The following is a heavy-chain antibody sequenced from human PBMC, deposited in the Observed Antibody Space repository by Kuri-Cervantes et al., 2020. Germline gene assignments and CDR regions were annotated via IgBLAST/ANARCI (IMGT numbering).Heavy chain of an antibody. CDR2: IIPIFGTA. CDR1: GGTFSSYA. J-gene: IGHJ6*03. D-gene: IGHD2-8*02. V-gene: IGHV1-69*05. Sequence: SVKVSCKASGGTFSSYAISWVRQAPGQGLEWMGGIIPIFGTANYAQKFQGRDSLTTDTSTSTAYMELRSMRSDDKAVYYCARGGGLGYCTGGVCYTDYYYMDVWGKGTTVTVSS. CDR3: ARGGGLGYCTGGVCYTDYYYMDV.